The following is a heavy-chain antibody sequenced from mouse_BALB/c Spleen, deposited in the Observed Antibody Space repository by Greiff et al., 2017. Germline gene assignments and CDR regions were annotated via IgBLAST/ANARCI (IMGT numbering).Heavy chain of an antibody. CDR2: IYPGGGYT. CDR1: GYTFPNYW. J-gene: IGHJ2*01. CDR3: ARGDRYDDY. V-gene: IGHV1-63*02. D-gene: IGHD2-14*01. Sequence: QVQLQQSGAELVRPGTSVKISCKASGYTFPNYWLGWVKQRPGHGLEWIGDIYPGGGYTNYNEKFKGKATLTADTSSSTAYMQLSSLTSEDSAVYFWARGDRYDDYWGQGTTLTVSS.